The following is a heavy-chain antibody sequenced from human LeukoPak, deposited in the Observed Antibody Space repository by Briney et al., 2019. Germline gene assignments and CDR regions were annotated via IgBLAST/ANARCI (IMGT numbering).Heavy chain of an antibody. Sequence: GESLQISCKDSGLNFTSYWIGWVRQLPGKGLDWMGIIYPGDSDTRYSPSFQGQVTISADKSISTAYLQWSSLKASDTAMYYCARAKAYSSSRYYFDYWGQGTLVTVSS. D-gene: IGHD6-13*01. CDR1: GLNFTSYW. V-gene: IGHV5-51*01. CDR3: ARAKAYSSSRYYFDY. CDR2: IYPGDSDT. J-gene: IGHJ4*02.